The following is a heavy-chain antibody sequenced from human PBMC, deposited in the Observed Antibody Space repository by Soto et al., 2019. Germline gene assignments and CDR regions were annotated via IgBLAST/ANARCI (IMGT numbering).Heavy chain of an antibody. Sequence: ARRKGLEWGSSISSSSSYIYYADSVKGRFTISRDNAKNSLYLQMNSLRTEDTAVYYCARGGPFFSKQGAAYDFYARSRHCRGTTLPISAFQ. D-gene: IGHD3-3*02. V-gene: IGHV3-21*01. CDR3: ARGGPFFSKQGAAYDFYARSRHCRGTTLPISAFQ. J-gene: IGHJ1*01. CDR2: ISSSSSYI.